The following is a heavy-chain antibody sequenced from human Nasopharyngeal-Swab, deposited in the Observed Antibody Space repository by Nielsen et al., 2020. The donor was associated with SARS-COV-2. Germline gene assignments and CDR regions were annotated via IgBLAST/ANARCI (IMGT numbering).Heavy chain of an antibody. CDR3: ARDLGSRFGEMYLYYFDY. Sequence: GESLKISCAASGFTFSSYAMHWVRQAPGKGLEWVAVISYDGSNKYYADSVKGRFTISRDNSKNTLYLQMNSLRAEDTAVYYCARDLGSRFGEMYLYYFDYWGQGTLVTVSS. CDR1: GFTFSSYA. V-gene: IGHV3-30-3*01. J-gene: IGHJ4*02. D-gene: IGHD3-10*01. CDR2: ISYDGSNK.